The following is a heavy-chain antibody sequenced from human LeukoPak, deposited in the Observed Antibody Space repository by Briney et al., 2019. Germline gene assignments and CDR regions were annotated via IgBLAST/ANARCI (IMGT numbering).Heavy chain of an antibody. D-gene: IGHD3-9*01. CDR2: ISGSGGST. CDR1: GFTFSSYA. V-gene: IGHV3-23*01. Sequence: GGSLRLSCAASGFTFSSYAMSWVRQAPGKGLEWVSAISGSGGSTYYADSVKGRFTISRDNSKNTLYLQMNSLRAEDTAVYYCAKGGKLRYFDWLFLFDHWGQGTLVTVSS. J-gene: IGHJ5*02. CDR3: AKGGKLRYFDWLFLFDH.